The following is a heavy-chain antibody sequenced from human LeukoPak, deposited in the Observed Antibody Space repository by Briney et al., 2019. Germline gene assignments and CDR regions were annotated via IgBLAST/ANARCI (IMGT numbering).Heavy chain of an antibody. CDR3: ARTPPYGDYDWYFDL. Sequence: GASVKVSCKXSGGTFSSYAISWVRQAPGQGLEWMGGIIPIFGTANYAQKFQGRVTITADESTSTAYMELSSLRSEDTAVYYCARTPPYGDYDWYFDLWGRGTLVTVSS. CDR1: GGTFSSYA. V-gene: IGHV1-69*13. CDR2: IIPIFGTA. J-gene: IGHJ2*01. D-gene: IGHD4-17*01.